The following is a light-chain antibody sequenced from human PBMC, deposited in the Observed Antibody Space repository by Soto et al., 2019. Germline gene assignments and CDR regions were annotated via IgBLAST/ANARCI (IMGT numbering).Light chain of an antibody. J-gene: IGLJ3*02. CDR3: TSYSSNSTRV. Sequence: QSALTQPASVSGSPGQSITISCTGTSSDIGGYNYVSWYQQHPGKAPKLMIYDVSDRPSMVSDRFTGSKSGNTASLTISGLQAEYEADYYCTSYSSNSTRVFGGGTELTVL. V-gene: IGLV2-14*01. CDR2: DVS. CDR1: SSDIGGYNY.